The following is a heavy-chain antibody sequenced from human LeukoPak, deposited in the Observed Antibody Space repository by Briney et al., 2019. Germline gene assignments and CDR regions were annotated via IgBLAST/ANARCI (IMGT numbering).Heavy chain of an antibody. J-gene: IGHJ4*02. V-gene: IGHV3-23*01. CDR3: AKGHGDWPGNYFDD. Sequence: GGSLRLSCAPSGFIFRNDGMNEGPDAPEKRLEWGSAISGSGVNRKYADSVRGRFSSSRDNSKNTLYLHIDSLRAEDTAVYYCAKGHGDWPGNYFDDWGQGTLVSVSS. CDR2: ISGSGVNR. CDR1: GFIFRNDG. D-gene: IGHD4-17*01.